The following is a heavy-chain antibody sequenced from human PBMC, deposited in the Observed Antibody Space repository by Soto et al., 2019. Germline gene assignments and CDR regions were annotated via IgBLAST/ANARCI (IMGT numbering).Heavy chain of an antibody. CDR1: GYTFTSYG. V-gene: IGHV1-18*01. J-gene: IGHJ4*02. Sequence: ASVKVSCKASGYTFTSYGISWVRQAPGQGLEWMGWISAYNGNTNYAQKLQGRVTMTTDTSASTAYMELRSLRSEDTAVYYCARGPLVPAAIPDDYWGQGTLVTVSS. CDR3: ARGPLVPAAIPDDY. CDR2: ISAYNGNT. D-gene: IGHD2-2*01.